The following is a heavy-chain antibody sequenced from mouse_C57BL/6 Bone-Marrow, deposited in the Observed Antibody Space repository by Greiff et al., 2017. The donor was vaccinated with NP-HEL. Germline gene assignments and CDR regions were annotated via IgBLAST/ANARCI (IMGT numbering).Heavy chain of an antibody. V-gene: IGHV14-3*01. CDR2: IDPANGNT. CDR1: GFNIKDDY. CDR3: ARDYYGSGFAY. Sequence: EVKLVESGAELVRPGASVKLSCTASGFNIKDDYMHWVKQRPEQGLEWIGRIDPANGNTKYAPKFQGKATITADTSSNTAYLQLSSLTSEDTAIYYCARDYYGSGFAYWGQGTLVTVSA. J-gene: IGHJ3*01. D-gene: IGHD1-1*01.